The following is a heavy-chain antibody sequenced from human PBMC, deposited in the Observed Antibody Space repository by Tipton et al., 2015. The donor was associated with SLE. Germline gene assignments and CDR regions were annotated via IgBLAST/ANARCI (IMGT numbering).Heavy chain of an antibody. V-gene: IGHV4-39*02. CDR2: INHSGST. Sequence: TLSLTCTVSGGSISSSSYYWSWIRQPPGKGLEWIGEINHSGSTNYNPSLKSRVTISVDTSKNHFSLKLNSVTAADTAVYYCARGYDYIWGTYHYNPHFDYWGQGTLVTVSS. J-gene: IGHJ4*02. CDR3: ARGYDYIWGTYHYNPHFDY. D-gene: IGHD3-16*02. CDR1: GGSISSSSYY.